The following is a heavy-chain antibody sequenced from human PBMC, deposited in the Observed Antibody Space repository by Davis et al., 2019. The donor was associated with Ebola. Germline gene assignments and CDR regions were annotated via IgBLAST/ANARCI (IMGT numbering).Heavy chain of an antibody. CDR1: GFTVSSNY. D-gene: IGHD5-18*01. CDR2: ISYDGSNK. V-gene: IGHV3-30*03. Sequence: GESLKISCAASGFTVSSNYMSWVRQAPGKGLEWVAVISYDGSNKYYADSVKGRFTMSRDNSKNTVHVQMNGLRAEDTAVYYCARGVDSTRDFDYWGQGTLVTVSS. CDR3: ARGVDSTRDFDY. J-gene: IGHJ4*02.